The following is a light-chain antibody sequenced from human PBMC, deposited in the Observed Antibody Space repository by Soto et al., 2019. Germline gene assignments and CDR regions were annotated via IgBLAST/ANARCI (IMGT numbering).Light chain of an antibody. CDR1: SGSVSTSYY. J-gene: IGLJ3*02. Sequence: QTVVTQEPSFSVSPGGTVTLTCGLSSGSVSTSYYPSWYQQTPGQAPRTLIYSTNTRSSGVPDRFSGSILGNKAALTITGAQEDDESDYYCVLYMGGGIRVFGGGTKLTVL. CDR3: VLYMGGGIRV. CDR2: STN. V-gene: IGLV8-61*01.